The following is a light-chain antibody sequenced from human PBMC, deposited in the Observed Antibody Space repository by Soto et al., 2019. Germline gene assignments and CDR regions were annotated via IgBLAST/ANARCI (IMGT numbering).Light chain of an antibody. CDR3: QQLNSYPWT. CDR2: AAS. V-gene: IGKV1-9*01. CDR1: RGISSY. Sequence: IQLTQSPSSLSASVGDRVNITCRASRGISSYLAWYQQIPGKAPKLLIYAASSLQSGVPSRFSGSGSGTDFTLTINSLQPEDFATYYCQQLNSYPWTFGQGTKVDI. J-gene: IGKJ1*01.